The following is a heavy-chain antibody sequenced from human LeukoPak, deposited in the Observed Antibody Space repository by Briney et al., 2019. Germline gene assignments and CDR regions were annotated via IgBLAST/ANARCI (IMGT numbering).Heavy chain of an antibody. CDR2: ITGGGRT. CDR3: ARDPNGDYIGAFDF. D-gene: IGHD4-17*01. J-gene: IGHJ3*01. Sequence: GGSLRLSCVASGFTFNNYAMMWVRQAQGQGLEWVSAITGGGRTYYADSVKGRFTISRDNSKNTLYLQMNSLRAEDTALYFCARDPNGDYIGAFDFLGQGTVVTVSS. CDR1: GFTFNNYA. V-gene: IGHV3-23*01.